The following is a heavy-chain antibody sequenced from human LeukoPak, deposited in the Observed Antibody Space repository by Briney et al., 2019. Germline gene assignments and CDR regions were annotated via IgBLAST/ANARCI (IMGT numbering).Heavy chain of an antibody. J-gene: IGHJ3*02. V-gene: IGHV3-23*01. Sequence: GGSLRLSCAASGFAFSSYAMRWVRQAPGKGLEWVSVISGSGDTTYYADSVKGRFTISRDNSKNTVYLQMNSLRVEDTALYYCAKDTRSGHYGALDIWGQGTMVTVSS. CDR3: AKDTRSGHYGALDI. D-gene: IGHD3-22*01. CDR1: GFAFSSYA. CDR2: ISGSGDTT.